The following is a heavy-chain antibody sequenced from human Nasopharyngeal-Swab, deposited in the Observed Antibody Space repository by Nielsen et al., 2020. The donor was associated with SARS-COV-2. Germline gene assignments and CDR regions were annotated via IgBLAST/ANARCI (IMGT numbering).Heavy chain of an antibody. D-gene: IGHD2-2*01. V-gene: IGHV4-59*08. CDR2: IYYSGST. J-gene: IGHJ6*03. CDR3: ASGNCSSTSCTSQKYYYYYMDV. Sequence: GSLRLSCTVSGGSISSYYWSWIRQPPGKGLEWIGYIYYSGSTNYNPSLKSRVTISVDTSKNQFSLKLSSVTAADTAVYYCASGNCSSTSCTSQKYYYYYMDVWGKGTTVTVSS. CDR1: GGSISSYY.